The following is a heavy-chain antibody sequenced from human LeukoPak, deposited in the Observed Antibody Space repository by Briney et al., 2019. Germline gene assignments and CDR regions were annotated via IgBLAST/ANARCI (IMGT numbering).Heavy chain of an antibody. Sequence: ASVKVSCKGSGYHFKGHYLHWVRQAPGQGLEWMGWISAYNGNTNYAQKLQGRVTMTTDTSTSTAYMELRSLRSDDTAVYYCARAHVLRFLEWPSGYYYYMDVWGKGTTVTVSS. D-gene: IGHD3-3*01. J-gene: IGHJ6*03. V-gene: IGHV1-18*04. CDR2: ISAYNGNT. CDR3: ARAHVLRFLEWPSGYYYYMDV. CDR1: GYHFKGHY.